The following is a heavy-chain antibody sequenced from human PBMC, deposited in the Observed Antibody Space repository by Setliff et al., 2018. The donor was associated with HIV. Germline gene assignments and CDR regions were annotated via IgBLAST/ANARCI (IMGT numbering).Heavy chain of an antibody. CDR3: ARGKGVGGVIITGGLDV. D-gene: IGHD3-10*01. V-gene: IGHV1-8*01. J-gene: IGHJ6*02. Sequence: ASVKVSCKPPGHTLTNYDIHWMRRAPGQGLEWMGWMNPNSGVSGYALEFHDRVTMTRDTSITTLYMELSSLTSEDTAVYYCARGKGVGGVIITGGLDVWGQGTTVTVSS. CDR2: MNPNSGVS. CDR1: GHTLTNYD.